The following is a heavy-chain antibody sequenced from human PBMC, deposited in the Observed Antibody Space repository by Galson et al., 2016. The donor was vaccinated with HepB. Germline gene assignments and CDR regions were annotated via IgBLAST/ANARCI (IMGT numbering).Heavy chain of an antibody. CDR1: GYIFTMYW. V-gene: IGHV5-51*01. CDR2: IYPGDSDL. CDR3: AKQRYCSGSSCFVDLDAFDI. Sequence: QSGAEVKKPGESLKISCQGTGYIFTMYWIGWVRQMPGKGLEWMGIIYPGDSDLRYSPTFQGQVTISVDKSINTAYLQWSALKASDTAISYCAKQRYCSGSSCFVDLDAFDIWGQGTTVTVSS. J-gene: IGHJ3*02. D-gene: IGHD2-15*01.